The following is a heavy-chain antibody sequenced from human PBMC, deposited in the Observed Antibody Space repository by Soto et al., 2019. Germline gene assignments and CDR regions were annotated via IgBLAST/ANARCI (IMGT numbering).Heavy chain of an antibody. Sequence: SETLSLTCAVSGGSISSGGYSWSWIRQPPGKGLEWIGYIYDRGNTFYNPSLKSRVTITEDRSKNQFSLKLTSVTAADTAMYYCATGYCSGGPCYPGGVDHWGRGTLVTVSS. CDR2: IYDRGNT. D-gene: IGHD2-15*01. V-gene: IGHV4-30-2*01. CDR1: GGSISSGGYS. J-gene: IGHJ4*02. CDR3: ATGYCSGGPCYPGGVDH.